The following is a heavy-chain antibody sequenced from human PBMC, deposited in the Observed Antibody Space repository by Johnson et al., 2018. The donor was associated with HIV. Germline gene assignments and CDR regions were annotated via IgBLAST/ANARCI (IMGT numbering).Heavy chain of an antibody. V-gene: IGHV3-23*04. CDR1: EFTFSKFA. CDR3: AREGVYGDYVLGAFDI. D-gene: IGHD4-17*01. Sequence: EVQLVESGGGLVQPGGSLRLSCAASEFTFSKFAMSWVRQAPGKGLEWVSTISASGGLTYYADSVKGRFTISRDNSKNTLCLEMSSLRAEDAALYYCAREGVYGDYVLGAFDIWGQGTMVTVSS. J-gene: IGHJ3*02. CDR2: ISASGGLT.